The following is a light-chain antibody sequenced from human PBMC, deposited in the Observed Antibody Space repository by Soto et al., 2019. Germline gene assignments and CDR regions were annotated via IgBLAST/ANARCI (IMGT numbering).Light chain of an antibody. Sequence: QSALTQPASVSGSPGLSIAISCTGTSSDVGGYNYVSWYQQHPGKAPKLMIYDVTNRPSGVSNRFSGSKSGNTASLTISGLQAEDEADYCCSSYTSSSTYVVFGGGTKLTVL. CDR2: DVT. CDR1: SSDVGGYNY. CDR3: SSYTSSSTYVV. V-gene: IGLV2-14*03. J-gene: IGLJ2*01.